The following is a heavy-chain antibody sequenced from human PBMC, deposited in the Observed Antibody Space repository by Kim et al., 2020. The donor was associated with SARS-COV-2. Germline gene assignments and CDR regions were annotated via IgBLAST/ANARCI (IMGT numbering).Heavy chain of an antibody. J-gene: IGHJ4*02. CDR3: ARDMTY. V-gene: IGHV3-11*04. CDR2: GSDI. Sequence: GSDIYHADTVKGRFTISRENAKKALYLQMNSRRAEDTAMYYCARDMTYWGQGTLVTVSS. D-gene: IGHD3-16*01.